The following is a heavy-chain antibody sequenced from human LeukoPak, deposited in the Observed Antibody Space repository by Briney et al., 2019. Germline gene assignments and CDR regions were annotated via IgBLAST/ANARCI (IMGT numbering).Heavy chain of an antibody. CDR1: GFTFNNYP. V-gene: IGHV3-30*04. D-gene: IGHD3-10*01. CDR3: ARDPRTGSPDYFDY. J-gene: IGHJ4*02. CDR2: IGYDGRFK. Sequence: GGSLRLSCATSGFTFNNYPMHWVRQAPGKGLEWVAVIGYDGRFKFHSDSVKGRFTISRDDSKNTLYLQMNSLRPEGTAVYYCARDPRTGSPDYFDYWGQGTLVTVST.